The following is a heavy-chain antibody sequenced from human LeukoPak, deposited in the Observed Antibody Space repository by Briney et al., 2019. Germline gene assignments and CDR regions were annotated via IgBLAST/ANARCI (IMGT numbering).Heavy chain of an antibody. Sequence: PSETLSLTCTVSGGSISSYYWSWIRQPPGKGLEWIGYIYYSGSTNYNPSLESRVTISGDTSKNQFSLKLSSVTAADTAVYYCARLAFLSGYYYFDYWGQGALVTVSS. CDR2: IYYSGST. CDR3: ARLAFLSGYYYFDY. J-gene: IGHJ4*02. CDR1: GGSISSYY. D-gene: IGHD3-3*01. V-gene: IGHV4-59*12.